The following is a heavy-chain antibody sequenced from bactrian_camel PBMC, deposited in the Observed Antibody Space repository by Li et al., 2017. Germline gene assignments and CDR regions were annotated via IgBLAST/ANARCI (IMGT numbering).Heavy chain of an antibody. CDR2: VDSGGGTT. J-gene: IGHJ6*01. CDR3: ARDVVGSWSYDGY. D-gene: IGHD3*01. CDR1: GFTSSTYV. V-gene: IGHV3S40*01. Sequence: VQLVESGGGLVRPGGSLRLSCAASGFTSSTYVMYWVRQPPGKGLEWVSTVDSGGGTTYYADSVKGRSTISRDNVKNTVYLQMNNLQPEDTAVYYCARDVVGSWSYDGYWGQGTQVTVS.